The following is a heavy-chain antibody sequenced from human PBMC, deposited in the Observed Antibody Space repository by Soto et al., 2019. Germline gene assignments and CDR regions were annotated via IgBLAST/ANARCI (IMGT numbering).Heavy chain of an antibody. D-gene: IGHD3-10*01. CDR1: GFTFTDHY. V-gene: IGHV3-11*01. J-gene: IGHJ4*02. CDR3: AADTFYYASSY. CDR2: ISQSGTTI. Sequence: QVQLVESGGGLDKHGGSLRLSCATSGFTFTDHYMTWIRQAPGKGLEWVSYISQSGTTIHYADSVKGRFTVSRDNAQKSLYLQMDSLRAEDTAVYYCAADTFYYASSYWGQGTLVTVSS.